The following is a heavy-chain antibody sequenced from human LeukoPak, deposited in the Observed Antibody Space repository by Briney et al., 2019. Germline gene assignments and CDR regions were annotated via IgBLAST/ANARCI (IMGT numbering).Heavy chain of an antibody. V-gene: IGHV3-30*04. CDR1: GFTFSSYA. CDR3: ARRPVYYYYGMDV. Sequence: QSGGSLRLSCAASGFTFSSYAMHWVRQAPGKGLEWVAVISYDGSNKYYADSVKGRFTISRDNSKNTLYLQMNSLRAEDTAVYYCARRPVYYYYGMDVWGKGTTVTVSS. CDR2: ISYDGSNK. J-gene: IGHJ6*04.